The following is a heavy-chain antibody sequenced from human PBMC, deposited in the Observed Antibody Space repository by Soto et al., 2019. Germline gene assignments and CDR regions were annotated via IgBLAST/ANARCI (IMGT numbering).Heavy chain of an antibody. D-gene: IGHD2-21*02. CDR3: AKGRASDCPGCTQDY. V-gene: IGHV3-23*01. Sequence: EEQLLESGGGLAQPGGSLRLSCAASAFTFSSYAMSWVRQAPGKGLEWVSAVSGSGDSTYYADSVKGRFTISRDNSKNTLYLQMNSLRAEDTAVYYCAKGRASDCPGCTQDYWGQGTLVTVSS. J-gene: IGHJ4*02. CDR2: VSGSGDST. CDR1: AFTFSSYA.